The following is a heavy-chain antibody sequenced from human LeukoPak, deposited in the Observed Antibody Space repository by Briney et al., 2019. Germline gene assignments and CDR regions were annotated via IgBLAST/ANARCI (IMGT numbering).Heavy chain of an antibody. Sequence: SETLSLTCTVSGGSISSYYWSWIRQPPGKGLEWIGYIYYSGSTNYNPSLKSRVTISVDTSKNQFSLKLSSVTAADTAVYYCARTINYYDTSGYYYWGQGTLVTGSS. CDR3: ARTINYYDTSGYYY. CDR1: GGSISSYY. D-gene: IGHD3-22*01. J-gene: IGHJ4*02. CDR2: IYYSGST. V-gene: IGHV4-59*08.